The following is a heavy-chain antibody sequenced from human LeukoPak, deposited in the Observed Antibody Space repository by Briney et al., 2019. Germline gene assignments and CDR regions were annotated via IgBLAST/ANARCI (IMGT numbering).Heavy chain of an antibody. CDR2: ISVYNGHT. CDR3: AREREYYGSGSPGGI. D-gene: IGHD3-10*01. V-gene: IGHV1-18*01. Sequence: GASVKVSCKASGYTFTSYGISWVRQAPGQGLEWMGWISVYNGHTNYAQKFQGRVTMTTDTSTSIAYMELRSLRSDDTAVYYCAREREYYGSGSPGGIWGQGTMVTVSS. CDR1: GYTFTSYG. J-gene: IGHJ3*02.